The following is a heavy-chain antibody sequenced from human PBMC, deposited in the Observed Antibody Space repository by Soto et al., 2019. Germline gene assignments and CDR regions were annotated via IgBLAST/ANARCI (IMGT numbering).Heavy chain of an antibody. CDR1: RFTFSTYE. D-gene: IGHD2-2*01. Sequence: EVQLVESGGALVQPGGSLRLSCAASRFTFSTYEMHWLRQAPGKGLEWVSYIISGGDTVHYADSVKGRFTISRDNTRNSLYLQMNSLRDEDTALYYCVRYCSSTLCNGVATRTFDYWGQGTLVTVSS. J-gene: IGHJ4*02. CDR2: IISGGDTV. V-gene: IGHV3-48*03. CDR3: VRYCSSTLCNGVATRTFDY.